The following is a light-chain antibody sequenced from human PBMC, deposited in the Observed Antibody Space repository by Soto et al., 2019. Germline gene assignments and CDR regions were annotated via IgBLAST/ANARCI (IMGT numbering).Light chain of an antibody. CDR1: QTVSSS. CDR2: EAS. J-gene: IGKJ4*01. Sequence: EIVLTQSPATLSLSPGERATLSCRASQTVSSSLAWYQQKSGQAPRLLIYEASNRAAGIPARFSGSGSGADFTLTISSLEPEDFALYYCQQHINWPLTFGGGTKVEI. CDR3: QQHINWPLT. V-gene: IGKV3-11*01.